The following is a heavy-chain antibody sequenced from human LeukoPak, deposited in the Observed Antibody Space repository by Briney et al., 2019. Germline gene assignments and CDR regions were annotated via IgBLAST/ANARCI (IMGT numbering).Heavy chain of an antibody. CDR1: GFTFSSYS. CDR3: ARDEGFGQINDAFDI. V-gene: IGHV3-48*04. Sequence: GGSLRLSCAASGFTFSSYSMNWVRQAPGKGLEWVSYISSSSSTIYYADSVKGRFTISRDNAKNSLYLQMNSLRAEDTAVYYCARDEGFGQINDAFDIWGQGTMVTVSS. J-gene: IGHJ3*02. CDR2: ISSSSSTI. D-gene: IGHD3-10*01.